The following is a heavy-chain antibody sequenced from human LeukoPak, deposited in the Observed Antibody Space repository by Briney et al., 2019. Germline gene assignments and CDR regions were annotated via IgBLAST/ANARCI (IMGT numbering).Heavy chain of an antibody. CDR3: ARGRKVVVVVVPAATKYYYMDV. CDR1: GYTFTSYD. J-gene: IGHJ6*03. Sequence: ASVKVSCKASGYTFTSYDINWVRQATGQGLEWMGWMNPDSGNTGYAQKFQGRVTITRNTSISTAYMELSSLRSEDTAVYYCARGRKVVVVVVPAATKYYYMDVWGKGTTVTVSS. V-gene: IGHV1-8*03. CDR2: MNPDSGNT. D-gene: IGHD2-2*01.